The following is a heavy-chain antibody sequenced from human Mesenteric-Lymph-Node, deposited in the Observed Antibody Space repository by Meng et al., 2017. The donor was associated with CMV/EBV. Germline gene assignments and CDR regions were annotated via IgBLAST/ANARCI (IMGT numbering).Heavy chain of an antibody. Sequence: SLKISCAASGFTFDDYGMHWVRQAPGKGLEWVSGINWNSDNRGYADSVKGRFTISRDNAKNSMYLQMNSLRAEDTALYYCARDLVTLVRGVIVTDYYHYGMDGWGQGTTVTVSS. CDR3: ARDLVTLVRGVIVTDYYHYGMDG. CDR1: GFTFDDYG. CDR2: INWNSDNR. J-gene: IGHJ6*02. D-gene: IGHD3-10*01. V-gene: IGHV3-9*01.